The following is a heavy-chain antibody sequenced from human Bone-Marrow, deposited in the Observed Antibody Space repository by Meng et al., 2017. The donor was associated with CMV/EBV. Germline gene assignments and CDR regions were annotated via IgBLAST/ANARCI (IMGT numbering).Heavy chain of an antibody. J-gene: IGHJ6*02. Sequence: GSLRLSCTVSGGSISSYYWSWIRQPPGKGLEWIGYIYYSGSTNYNPSLKSRVTISVDTSKNQFSLKLSSVTAADTAVYYCARDFWSGAGYYYYGMDVWGQGTTVTVSS. CDR3: ARDFWSGAGYYYYGMDV. CDR1: GGSISSYY. CDR2: IYYSGST. V-gene: IGHV4-59*01. D-gene: IGHD3-3*01.